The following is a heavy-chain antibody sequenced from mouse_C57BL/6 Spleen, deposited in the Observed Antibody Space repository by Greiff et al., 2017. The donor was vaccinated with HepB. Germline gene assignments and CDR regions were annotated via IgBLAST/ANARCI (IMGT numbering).Heavy chain of an antibody. CDR3: ARTPITTVVATPYWYFDV. J-gene: IGHJ1*03. V-gene: IGHV1-20*01. D-gene: IGHD1-1*01. CDR1: GYSFTGYF. CDR2: INPYNGDT. Sequence: EVQLQQSGPELVKPGDSVKISCKASGYSFTGYFMNWVMQSHGKSLEWIGRINPYNGDTFYNQKFKGKATLTVDKSSSTAHMELRSLTSEDSAVYYCARTPITTVVATPYWYFDVWGTGTTVTVSS.